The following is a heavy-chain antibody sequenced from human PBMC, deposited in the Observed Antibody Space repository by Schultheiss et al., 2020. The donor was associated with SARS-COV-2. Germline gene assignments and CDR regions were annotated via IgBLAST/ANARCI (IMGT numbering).Heavy chain of an antibody. CDR2: IYYSGST. D-gene: IGHD2-8*02. CDR1: GGSISSSNW. J-gene: IGHJ6*02. Sequence: SETLSLTCAVSGGSISSSNWWSWIRQPPGKGLEWIGYIYYSGSTNYNPSLKSRVTISVDTSKNQFSLKLSSVTAADTAVYYCARGPARGVVYANRYYYGMDVWGQGTTVTVAS. V-gene: IGHV4-4*02. CDR3: ARGPARGVVYANRYYYGMDV.